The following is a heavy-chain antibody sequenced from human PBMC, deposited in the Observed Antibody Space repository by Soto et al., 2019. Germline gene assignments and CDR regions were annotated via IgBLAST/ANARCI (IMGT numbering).Heavy chain of an antibody. Sequence: QVQLVQSGAEVKKPGSSVKVSCKASGGTFSSYAISWVRQAPGQGLEWMGGIIPIFGTANYAQKFQGRVTITADESTSTAYMELSSLRSEDTAVYYCALLRELTGMDWYFDLWGRGTLVTVSS. V-gene: IGHV1-69*12. CDR2: IIPIFGTA. CDR1: GGTFSSYA. CDR3: ALLRELTGMDWYFDL. J-gene: IGHJ2*01. D-gene: IGHD3-9*01.